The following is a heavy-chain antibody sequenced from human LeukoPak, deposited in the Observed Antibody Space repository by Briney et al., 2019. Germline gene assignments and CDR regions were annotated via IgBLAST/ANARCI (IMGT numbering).Heavy chain of an antibody. CDR2: INRDGSST. CDR3: ARDREGGMDV. CDR1: GFTFSSYW. J-gene: IGHJ6*02. Sequence: GGSLRLSCAASGFTFSSYWMHWVRQAPGKGLVWVSRINRDGSSTSYADSVKGRFTISRDNAKNTLYLQMNTLRAEDTAVYYCARDREGGMDVWGQGTTVTVSS. D-gene: IGHD1-26*01. V-gene: IGHV3-74*01.